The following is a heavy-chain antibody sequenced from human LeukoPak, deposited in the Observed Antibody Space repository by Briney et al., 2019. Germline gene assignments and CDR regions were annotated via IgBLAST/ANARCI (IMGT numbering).Heavy chain of an antibody. CDR1: GFTFSSHW. V-gene: IGHV3-30*02. CDR2: IRFDSSDQ. Sequence: GGSLRLSCAASGFTFSSHWMNWVRQAPGKGLEWVSFIRFDSSDQYYIDSVKGRFTISRDNSKNMLYLQMNSLRPEDTAVYYCAKDRNYYYMDVWGKGTTVTVSS. CDR3: AKDRNYYYMDV. J-gene: IGHJ6*03.